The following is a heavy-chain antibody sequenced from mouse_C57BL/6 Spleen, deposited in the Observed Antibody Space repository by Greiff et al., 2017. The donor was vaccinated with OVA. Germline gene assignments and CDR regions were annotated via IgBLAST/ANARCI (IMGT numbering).Heavy chain of an antibody. J-gene: IGHJ1*03. CDR1: GYTFTSYW. D-gene: IGHD3-3*01. CDR2: IDPSDSYT. V-gene: IGHV1-59*01. CDR3: ARRAGDDYWYFDV. Sequence: QVQLQQPGAELVRPGTSVKLSCKASGYTFTSYWMHWVKQRPGQGLEWIGVIDPSDSYTNYHQKFKGKATLTVDTSSSTAYMQLSSLTSEDSAVYYCARRAGDDYWYFDVWGTGTTVTVSS.